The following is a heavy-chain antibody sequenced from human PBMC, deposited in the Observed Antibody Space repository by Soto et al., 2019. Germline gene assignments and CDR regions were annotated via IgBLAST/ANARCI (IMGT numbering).Heavy chain of an antibody. D-gene: IGHD6-6*01. CDR3: AKTSTLFSSSSFGY. J-gene: IGHJ4*02. Sequence: QVQLVESGGGVVQPGRSLRLSCAASGFTFSSYAMHWVRQAPGKGLEWVAVISDDGSNKYYADSVKGRFTISRDNSKNTLYLQMNSLRAEDTAMYYCAKTSTLFSSSSFGYWGQGTLVTVSS. CDR1: GFTFSSYA. CDR2: ISDDGSNK. V-gene: IGHV3-30*18.